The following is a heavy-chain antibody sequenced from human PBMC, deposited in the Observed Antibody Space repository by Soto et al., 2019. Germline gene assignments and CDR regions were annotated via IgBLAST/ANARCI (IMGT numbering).Heavy chain of an antibody. J-gene: IGHJ4*02. CDR1: GDSVSSDNCY. D-gene: IGHD5-18*01. V-gene: IGHV4-61*01. CDR2: IYSSGST. Sequence: SETLSLTCTVSGDSVSSDNCYWTWSRQPPGKGLEWIGYIYSSGSTNYNPSLKSRVTISVDTSRNQFSLKLTSVTAADTAVYYCARDIRGYSRAFDYWGQGTLVTVSS. CDR3: ARDIRGYSRAFDY.